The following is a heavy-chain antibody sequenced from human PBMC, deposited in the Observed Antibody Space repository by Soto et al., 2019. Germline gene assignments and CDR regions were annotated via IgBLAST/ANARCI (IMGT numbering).Heavy chain of an antibody. Sequence: LRLSCAASGFTFSSYWMHWVRQAPGKGLVWVSRINSDGSSTSYADSVKGRFTISRDNAKNTLYLQMNSLRAEDTAVYYCAREEFITTYYYYGMDVWGQGTTVTVSS. CDR1: GFTFSSYW. V-gene: IGHV3-74*01. D-gene: IGHD3-3*01. J-gene: IGHJ6*02. CDR2: INSDGSST. CDR3: AREEFITTYYYYGMDV.